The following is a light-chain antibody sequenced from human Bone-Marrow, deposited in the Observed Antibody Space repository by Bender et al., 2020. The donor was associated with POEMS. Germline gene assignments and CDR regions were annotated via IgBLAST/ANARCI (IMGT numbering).Light chain of an antibody. CDR1: TSDVGGYTY. CDR2: EVS. J-gene: IGLJ3*02. Sequence: QSALTQPPSASGSPGQSVTISCTGTTSDVGGYTYVSWYQHHPGKPPEVIIYEVSKRPSGVPNRFSGSKSGNTASLTVSGLQAEDEADYYCSSYAGNNNLVFGGGTKLTVL. CDR3: SSYAGNNNLV. V-gene: IGLV2-8*01.